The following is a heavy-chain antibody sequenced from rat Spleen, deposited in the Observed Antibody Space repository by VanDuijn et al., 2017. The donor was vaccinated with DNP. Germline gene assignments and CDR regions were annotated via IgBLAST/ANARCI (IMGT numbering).Heavy chain of an antibody. J-gene: IGHJ1*01. CDR1: GFSFSNYD. V-gene: IGHV5-7*01. Sequence: EVQLVESGGGLVQPGRSLKLSCAASGFSFSNYDMAWVRQAPKKGLEWVATISYDGSGTYYRDSVKGRFTISRDNAKSTLYLQRDSLRSEDTATYYCARQGRYYGYKPYWYFDFWGPGTMVTVSS. CDR3: ARQGRYYGYKPYWYFDF. CDR2: ISYDGSGT. D-gene: IGHD1-9*01.